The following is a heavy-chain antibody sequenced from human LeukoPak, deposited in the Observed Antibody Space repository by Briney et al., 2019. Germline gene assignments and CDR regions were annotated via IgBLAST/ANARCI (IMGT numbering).Heavy chain of an antibody. D-gene: IGHD2-15*01. CDR2: INHRGDT. V-gene: IGHV4-34*01. CDR1: GGSFSRYY. J-gene: IGHJ4*03. Sequence: SETLSLTCAVYGGSFSRYYWSWIRQSPGKGLEWIAEINHRGDTNYNPSVKSRVTISVDTSKNQFSLKVTSLTAADAAVYFCARGPTISEAGYFNYWGQGTLVTVSS. CDR3: ARGPTISEAGYFNY.